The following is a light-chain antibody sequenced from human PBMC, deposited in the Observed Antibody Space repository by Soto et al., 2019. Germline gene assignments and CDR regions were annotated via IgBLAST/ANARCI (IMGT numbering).Light chain of an antibody. V-gene: IGKV1-5*03. CDR1: QTLSGW. J-gene: IGKJ1*01. CDR2: KAS. Sequence: DIHMTQSPSTLSGSVGDRVTITCRASQTLSGWLAWYQQKPGKVPMLLIYKASTVKSGVPSRFSGGGSGTEFTLTIRSLQPDDFATYYCKHYNSYSEAFGQGAKVDIK. CDR3: KHYNSYSEA.